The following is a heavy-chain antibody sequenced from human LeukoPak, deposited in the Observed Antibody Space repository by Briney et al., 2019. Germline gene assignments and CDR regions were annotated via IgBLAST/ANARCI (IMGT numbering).Heavy chain of an antibody. Sequence: PGGSLGLSCAASGFTVSSNYMSWVRQAPGKGLEWVSVIYSGGSTYYADSVKGRFTISRDNSKNTLYLQMNSLRAEDTAVYYCAREEYSSSWQYWGQGTLVTVSS. CDR3: AREEYSSSWQY. CDR2: IYSGGST. D-gene: IGHD6-13*01. V-gene: IGHV3-53*01. CDR1: GFTVSSNY. J-gene: IGHJ4*02.